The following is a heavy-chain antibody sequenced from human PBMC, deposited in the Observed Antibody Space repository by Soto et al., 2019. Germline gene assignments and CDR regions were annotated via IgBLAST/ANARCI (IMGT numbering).Heavy chain of an antibody. D-gene: IGHD1-20*01. V-gene: IGHV1-8*01. CDR1: GYTFTSYD. Sequence: GASVKVSCKASGYTFTSYDINWVRQATGQGLEWMGWMNPNSGNTGYAQKFQGRVTMTRNTSISTAYMELSSLRSEDTAVYYCARVRYNWKLGLRDAFDIWGQGTMVTVSS. CDR3: ARVRYNWKLGLRDAFDI. CDR2: MNPNSGNT. J-gene: IGHJ3*02.